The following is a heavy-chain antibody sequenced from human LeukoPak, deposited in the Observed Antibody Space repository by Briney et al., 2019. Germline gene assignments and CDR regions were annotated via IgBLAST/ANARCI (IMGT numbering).Heavy chain of an antibody. CDR1: GFTFGIYS. CDR3: AKDRAGTPWAD. Sequence: PGGSLRLSCAASGFTFGIYSMTWVRQAPGKGLEWASTVNPSGDSTYYADSVKGRFTISRDNSKNTVYLQMDSLRAEDTAVYYCAKDRAGTPWADWGQGTLVTVSS. J-gene: IGHJ4*02. CDR2: VNPSGDST. D-gene: IGHD1-1*01. V-gene: IGHV3-23*01.